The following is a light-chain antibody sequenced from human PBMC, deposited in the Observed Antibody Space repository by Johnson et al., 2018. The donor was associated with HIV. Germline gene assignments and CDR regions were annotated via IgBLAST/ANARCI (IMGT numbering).Light chain of an antibody. Sequence: QSVLTQPPSVSAAPGQKVTISCSGSSSNIGNNYVSWYQQLPGTAPKLLIYDNNKRPSGIPDRFSGSKSVTSATLGITGLQTGDEADYYCETWDSSLSGVVGTGTKVTVL. CDR2: DNN. CDR3: ETWDSSLSGV. CDR1: SSNIGNNY. V-gene: IGLV1-51*01. J-gene: IGLJ1*01.